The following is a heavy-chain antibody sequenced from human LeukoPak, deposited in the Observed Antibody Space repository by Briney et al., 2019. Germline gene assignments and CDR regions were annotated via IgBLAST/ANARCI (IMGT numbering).Heavy chain of an antibody. J-gene: IGHJ4*02. CDR3: AMDINGDLFHL. D-gene: IGHD2-2*03. CDR1: GFSFSSYW. V-gene: IGHV3-74*01. CDR2: IKNDGSAT. Sequence: GGSLRLSCAGSGFSFSSYWMHWVRQAPEKGLEWVSSIKNDGSATTYADSVKGRFSISTDSAKNTAYLQMNSLRVEDTAVYYCAMDINGDLFHLWGQGTLVTVSS.